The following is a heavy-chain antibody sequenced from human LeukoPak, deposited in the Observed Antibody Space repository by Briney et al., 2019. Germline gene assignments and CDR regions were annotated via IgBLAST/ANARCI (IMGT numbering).Heavy chain of an antibody. CDR1: GCSFTSYW. V-gene: IGHV5-51*01. CDR2: IYPGDSDT. D-gene: IGHD1-26*01. Sequence: GESLKISCKGSGCSFTSYWIGWVRQMPGKGLEWMGIIYPGDSDTRYSPSFQGQVTISADKSISTAYLQWSSLKASDTAMYYCATPPRASELGFHYWGQGTLVTVSS. J-gene: IGHJ4*02. CDR3: ATPPRASELGFHY.